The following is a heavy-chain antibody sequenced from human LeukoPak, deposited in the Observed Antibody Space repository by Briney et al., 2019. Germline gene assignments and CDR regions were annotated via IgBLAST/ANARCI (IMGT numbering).Heavy chain of an antibody. CDR2: IYTSGST. V-gene: IGHV4-4*07. CDR1: GGSISSYY. D-gene: IGHD2-15*01. CDR3: ARVDLRAAYFDY. Sequence: PSETLSLTCTVSGGSISSYYWSWIRQPAGKGLEWIGRIYTSGSTGYNPPLKSRVTMSVDTSKNQFSLKLSSVTAADTAVYYCARVDLRAAYFDYWGQGTLVTVSS. J-gene: IGHJ4*02.